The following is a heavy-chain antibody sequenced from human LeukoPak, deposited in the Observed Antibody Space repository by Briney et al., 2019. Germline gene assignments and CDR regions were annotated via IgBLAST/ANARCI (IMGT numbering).Heavy chain of an antibody. V-gene: IGHV3-23*01. J-gene: IGHJ4*02. Sequence: GGSLRLSCEVSGFTFSIHAMSWVRQAPGKGLEWVSGINGGGGSTYYADSVKGRFTISRDNSKNTLYLQMNSLRAEDTAVYFCAKVRPDFTVGVYYFDYWGQGTLVTVSS. D-gene: IGHD1-26*01. CDR3: AKVRPDFTVGVYYFDY. CDR1: GFTFSIHA. CDR2: INGGGGST.